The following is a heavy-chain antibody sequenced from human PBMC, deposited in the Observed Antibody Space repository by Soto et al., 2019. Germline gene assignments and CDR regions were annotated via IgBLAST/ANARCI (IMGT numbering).Heavy chain of an antibody. CDR2: AYHSGST. CDR1: GGFTSTNNW. V-gene: IGHV4-4*02. D-gene: IGHD3-10*01. Sequence: SETLSLTCSVSGGFTSTNNWWSFVRQPPGKGLEWIGDAYHSGSTEYNPSLKSRVSISVDKSKNQISLKLTSATAADTAVYYCARSPPSSYYGGSGTFDYWGQGTLVTVSS. J-gene: IGHJ4*02. CDR3: ARSPPSSYYGGSGTFDY.